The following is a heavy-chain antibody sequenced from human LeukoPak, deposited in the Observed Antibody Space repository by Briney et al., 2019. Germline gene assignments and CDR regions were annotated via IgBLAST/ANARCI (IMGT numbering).Heavy chain of an antibody. CDR2: ISGSGGST. Sequence: GGSLRLSCAASGFTFSSYAMSWVRQAPGKGLRWVSAISGSGGSTYYADSVKGRFTISRDNSKNTLYLQMNSLRAEDTAVYYCARQSSGWSPYYYYYMDVWGKGTTVTISS. D-gene: IGHD6-19*01. J-gene: IGHJ6*03. V-gene: IGHV3-23*01. CDR3: ARQSSGWSPYYYYYMDV. CDR1: GFTFSSYA.